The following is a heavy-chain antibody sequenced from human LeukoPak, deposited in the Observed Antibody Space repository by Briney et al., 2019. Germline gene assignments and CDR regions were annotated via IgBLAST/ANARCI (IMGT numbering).Heavy chain of an antibody. V-gene: IGHV5-51*01. CDR2: IYPDDSDT. D-gene: IGHD6-13*01. Sequence: GESLKISCEGSGYRFTRFWIGWVRQRPGKGLECLGSIYPDDSDTRYRPSSQGQVTISADKSINTAFLQWSSLKASDTAIYYCARLSTAAAGTDFDYWGQGTLVTVSS. J-gene: IGHJ4*02. CDR3: ARLSTAAAGTDFDY. CDR1: GYRFTRFW.